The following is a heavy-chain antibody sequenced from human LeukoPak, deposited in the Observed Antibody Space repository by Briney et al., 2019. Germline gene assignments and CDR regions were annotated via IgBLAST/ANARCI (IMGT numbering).Heavy chain of an antibody. J-gene: IGHJ6*02. V-gene: IGHV1-46*01. CDR1: GYTFTSYY. Sequence: GASVKVSCKASGYTFTSYYMHWVRRAPGQGLDWVGIINPSASSTTYAQKFQGRVTMTRDTSTSTVYMELSSLRSEDTAVYYCARDFQGYYYYGMDVWGQGTTVTVS. CDR2: INPSASST. CDR3: ARDFQGYYYYGMDV.